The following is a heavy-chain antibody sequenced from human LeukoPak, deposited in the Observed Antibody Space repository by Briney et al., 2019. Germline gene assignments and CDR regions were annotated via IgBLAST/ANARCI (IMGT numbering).Heavy chain of an antibody. J-gene: IGHJ6*02. CDR2: ISGSGGST. CDR1: GFTFSSYA. Sequence: PGGSLRLSCAASGFTFSSYAMSWVRQAPGKGLEWVSVISGSGGSTDYADSVKGRVTISRDNSKNTLYLQMNSLRAEDTAVYYCAKAEGRIDCSVTSCYSGSYYYGMDVWGQGTTVTVSS. D-gene: IGHD2-2*01. V-gene: IGHV3-23*01. CDR3: AKAEGRIDCSVTSCYSGSYYYGMDV.